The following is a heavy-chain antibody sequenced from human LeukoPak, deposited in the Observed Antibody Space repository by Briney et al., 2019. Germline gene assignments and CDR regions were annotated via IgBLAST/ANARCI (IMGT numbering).Heavy chain of an antibody. J-gene: IGHJ5*02. D-gene: IGHD3-10*01. CDR3: ACSITMVRGVIFGWFDP. CDR1: GYSISSGYY. CDR2: IYHSGNT. V-gene: IGHV4-38-2*02. Sequence: SETLSLTCTVFGYSISSGYYWGWIRQPPGKGLEWIGSIYHSGNTYYNPSLKSRVTISVDTSKNQFSLKLSSVTAADTAVYYCACSITMVRGVIFGWFDPWGQGTLVTVSS.